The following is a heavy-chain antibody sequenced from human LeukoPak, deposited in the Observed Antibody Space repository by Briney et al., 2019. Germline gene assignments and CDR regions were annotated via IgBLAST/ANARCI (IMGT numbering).Heavy chain of an antibody. CDR2: IYYSGST. D-gene: IGHD3-10*01. Sequence: PSETLSLTCTVSGGSISSSSYYWGWIRQPPGKGLEWIGSIYYSGSTYYNPSLKSRVTISVDTSKNQFSLKLSSVTAADTAVYYCARGIRSITMVRGVPRNYYGMDVWGQGTTVTVSS. V-gene: IGHV4-39*07. J-gene: IGHJ6*02. CDR1: GGSISSSSYY. CDR3: ARGIRSITMVRGVPRNYYGMDV.